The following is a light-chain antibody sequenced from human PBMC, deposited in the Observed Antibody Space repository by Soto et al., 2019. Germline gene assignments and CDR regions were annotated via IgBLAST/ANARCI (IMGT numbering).Light chain of an antibody. CDR3: AAWDDSLSGRGV. J-gene: IGLJ2*01. CDR2: RND. Sequence: QSVLSQPPSASGTPGQRVTISCSGSSSDIGSNYVYWYQQLPGRAPKLLIYRNDQRPSGVPDRFSGSKSGTSASLAISGLRSEDEADYFCAAWDDSLSGRGVFGGGTKLTVL. V-gene: IGLV1-47*01. CDR1: SSDIGSNY.